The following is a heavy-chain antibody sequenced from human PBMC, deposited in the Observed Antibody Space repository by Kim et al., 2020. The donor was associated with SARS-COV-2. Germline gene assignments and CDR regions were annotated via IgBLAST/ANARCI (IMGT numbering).Heavy chain of an antibody. J-gene: IGHJ4*02. Sequence: AQHVQGRVTINTDTSTSHAHMELRSLKSDDTAVYYCARDFSDSDRYYFDYWGQGTLLTVSS. V-gene: IGHV1-18*01. D-gene: IGHD2-21*01. CDR3: ARDFSDSDRYYFDY.